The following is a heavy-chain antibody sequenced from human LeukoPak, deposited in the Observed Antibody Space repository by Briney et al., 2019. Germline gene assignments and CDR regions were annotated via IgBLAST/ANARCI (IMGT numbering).Heavy chain of an antibody. CDR3: AREGVTKYYFDY. V-gene: IGHV4-59*02. D-gene: IGHD4-11*01. J-gene: IGHJ4*02. CDR2: VSYSGSA. CDR1: GDSVSSYY. Sequence: SETLSLTCTVSGDSVSSYYWSWIRQPPGKGLEWIGYVSYSGSANYNPSLRGRVTISIDTSKNQFSLKLSSVTAADTAVYYCAREGVTKYYFDYWGQGTLVTVSS.